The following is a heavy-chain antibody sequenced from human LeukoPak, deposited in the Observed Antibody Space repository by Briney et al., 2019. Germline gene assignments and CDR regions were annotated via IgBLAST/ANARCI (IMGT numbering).Heavy chain of an antibody. Sequence: SETLSLTCAVYGGSFSGYYWSWIRQPPGKGLEWIGEINHSGSTNYNPSLKSRVTISVDTSKNQFSLKLSSVTAADTAVYYCARLFIGYCSSTSCYETSNYYYYYMDVWGKGTTVTISS. V-gene: IGHV4-34*01. J-gene: IGHJ6*03. D-gene: IGHD2-2*01. CDR1: GGSFSGYY. CDR3: ARLFIGYCSSTSCYETSNYYYYYMDV. CDR2: INHSGST.